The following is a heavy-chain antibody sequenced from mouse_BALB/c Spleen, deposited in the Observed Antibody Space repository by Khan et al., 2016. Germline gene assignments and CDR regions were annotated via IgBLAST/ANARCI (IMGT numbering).Heavy chain of an antibody. Sequence: EVELVASGGGLVQPGGSLKLSCATSGFTFSDYYMYWVRQTPEKRLEWVAYISNGGGSTYYPDTVKGRFTISRDNAKNTLYLQMSRLKSEDTAMYYCARSIHYYGYVTYWGQGTLVTVSA. CDR1: GFTFSDYY. CDR3: ARSIHYYGYVTY. CDR2: ISNGGGST. D-gene: IGHD1-2*01. V-gene: IGHV5-12*02. J-gene: IGHJ3*01.